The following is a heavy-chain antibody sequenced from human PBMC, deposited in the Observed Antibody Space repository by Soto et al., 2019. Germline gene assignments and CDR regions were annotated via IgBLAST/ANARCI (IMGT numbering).Heavy chain of an antibody. Sequence: QVQLVESGGGVVQPGRSLRLSCAASGFIFRNYAMHWVRQAPGKGLEWVAAISYNGGNQFYADSVKGRFTISRDNSRNTLYLQMSSLRDDDTAVYYCARDAPAEEWFGVPREYWGQGTLVTVSA. CDR3: ARDAPAEEWFGVPREY. D-gene: IGHD3-10*01. J-gene: IGHJ4*02. V-gene: IGHV3-30-3*01. CDR2: ISYNGGNQ. CDR1: GFIFRNYA.